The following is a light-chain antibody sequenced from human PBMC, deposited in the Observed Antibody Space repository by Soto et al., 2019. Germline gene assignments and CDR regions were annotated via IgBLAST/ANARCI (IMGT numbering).Light chain of an antibody. Sequence: QSALTQPPSASGAAGQSVTMSCTGTSSDVGGCNFVSWYQQHPGKAPKLMIDEVSKRPSGVPDHFSVSKSGNTDSLTVAGLQAEDEADYYCSSGASTHKPYVFGTVTKLTVL. CDR1: SSDVGGCNF. CDR2: EVS. CDR3: SSGASTHKPYV. J-gene: IGLJ1*01. V-gene: IGLV2-8*01.